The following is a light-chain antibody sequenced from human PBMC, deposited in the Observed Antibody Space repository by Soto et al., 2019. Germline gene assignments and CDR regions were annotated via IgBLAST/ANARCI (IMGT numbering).Light chain of an antibody. CDR2: AAS. V-gene: IGKV1-27*01. CDR1: QGISNY. Sequence: DIQMTQSPSSLSASVGDRVTITCRASQGISNYLAWYQQKPGKVPKLLIYAASTLQSGVPSRFSGSGSGTDFTLTIIRLEPEDFAVYYCHQYGSSLRTFGQGTKVDIK. J-gene: IGKJ1*01. CDR3: HQYGSSLRT.